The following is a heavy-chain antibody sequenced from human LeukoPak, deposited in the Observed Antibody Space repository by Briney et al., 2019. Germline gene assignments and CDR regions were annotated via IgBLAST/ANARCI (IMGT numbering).Heavy chain of an antibody. CDR1: GYTFTSYG. CDR2: ISAYNGNT. Sequence: GASVKVSCKASGYTFTSYGISWVRQAPGQGLEWMGWISAYNGNTNYAQKLQGRVTMTTDTSTSTAYMELRSLRSDDTAVYYCARDPPELDHPWDFDYWGQGTLVTVSS. CDR3: ARDPPELDHPWDFDY. J-gene: IGHJ4*02. D-gene: IGHD6-13*01. V-gene: IGHV1-18*01.